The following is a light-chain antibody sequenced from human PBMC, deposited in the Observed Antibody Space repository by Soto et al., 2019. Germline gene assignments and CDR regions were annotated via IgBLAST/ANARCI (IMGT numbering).Light chain of an antibody. CDR2: DAS. Sequence: DIQMTQSPSTLSASVGDRVTITCRASQSISSWLAWYQQKPGKAPNLLIYDASSLESGVQSRFSGSGSGTEFTLTIISLQHDDFGTYYRQQYNSFPWTFGQGTKVEIK. V-gene: IGKV1-5*01. CDR3: QQYNSFPWT. J-gene: IGKJ1*01. CDR1: QSISSW.